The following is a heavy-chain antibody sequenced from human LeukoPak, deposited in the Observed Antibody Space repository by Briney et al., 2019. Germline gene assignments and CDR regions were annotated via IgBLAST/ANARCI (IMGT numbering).Heavy chain of an antibody. V-gene: IGHV3-23*01. J-gene: IGHJ6*03. D-gene: IGHD4-17*01. Sequence: GGSLRLSCAASGFTFSSYAMSWVRQAPGKGLERVSATSGSGGSTYYADSVKGRFTISRDNSKNTLYLQMNSLRADDTAVYYCAKRRHDYGDYYYMDVWGKGTTVTVSS. CDR3: AKRRHDYGDYYYMDV. CDR1: GFTFSSYA. CDR2: TSGSGGST.